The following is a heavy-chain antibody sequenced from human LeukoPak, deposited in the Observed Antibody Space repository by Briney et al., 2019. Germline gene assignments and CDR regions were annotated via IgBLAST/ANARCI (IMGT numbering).Heavy chain of an antibody. CDR1: GFTLSSYW. CDR3: TRSSSTSDEYFQH. CDR2: IKQDGSEN. D-gene: IGHD5/OR15-5a*01. Sequence: GGSLRLSCAASGFTLSSYWMSWVRQAPGKGLEWVANIKQDGSENYYVDAVKDRLTISRDNAKNSLYLQMNSLRAEDTAVYYCTRSSSTSDEYFQHWGQGTLVTVSS. V-gene: IGHV3-7*01. J-gene: IGHJ1*01.